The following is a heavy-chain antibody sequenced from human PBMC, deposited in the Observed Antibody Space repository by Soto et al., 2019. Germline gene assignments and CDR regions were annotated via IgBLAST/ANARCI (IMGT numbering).Heavy chain of an antibody. V-gene: IGHV1-69*06. CDR2: IIPLFGTT. Sequence: QVQVVQSGAEVKRPGSSVNVSCKAAGGYFNNRQTLNSYPISWVRKAPGQGLEWIGGIIPLFGTTNYAQRFQGRVTSTADKSTSTTYPELNNVTSADTSVYSCAKSWGVEIYDYYYAMDVWGQGTRVTVSS. D-gene: IGHD3-16*01. CDR3: AKSWGVEIYDYYYAMDV. J-gene: IGHJ6*01. CDR1: GGYFNNRQTLNSYP.